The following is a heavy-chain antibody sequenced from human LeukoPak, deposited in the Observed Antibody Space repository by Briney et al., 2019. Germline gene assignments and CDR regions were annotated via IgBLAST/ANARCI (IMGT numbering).Heavy chain of an antibody. V-gene: IGHV4-4*07. CDR3: ARRTVPNAFDI. CDR1: GGSISTYY. D-gene: IGHD1/OR15-1a*01. J-gene: IGHJ3*02. Sequence: SETLSLTCTVSGGSISTYYWSWIRQPAGKGLKWIGRIYTSGSTNYNPSLKSRVTMSVDTSKNQFSLKLSSVTAADTAVYFCARRTVPNAFDIWGQGTMVTVS. CDR2: IYTSGST.